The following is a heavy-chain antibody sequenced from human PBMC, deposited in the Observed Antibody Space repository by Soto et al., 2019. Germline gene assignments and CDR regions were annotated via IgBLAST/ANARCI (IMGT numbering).Heavy chain of an antibody. Sequence: QVQLVESGGGVVQPGRSLRLSCAASGFTFSSFGMHWVRQAPGKGLEWVAVISYDGSNKYYADSVKGRFTISRDNSKNTLYLQMNSLRAEDTAVYYCAKVLRSSVILTGLTPRPMDVWGQGTTVTVSS. J-gene: IGHJ6*02. CDR3: AKVLRSSVILTGLTPRPMDV. V-gene: IGHV3-30*18. CDR1: GFTFSSFG. CDR2: ISYDGSNK. D-gene: IGHD3-9*01.